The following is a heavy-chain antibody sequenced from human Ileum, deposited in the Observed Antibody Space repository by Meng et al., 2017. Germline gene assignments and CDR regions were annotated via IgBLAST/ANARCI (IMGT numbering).Heavy chain of an antibody. CDR3: AKNGAYNSDC. Sequence: SETLSLTCSVSGASVTNDNWWSWVRQPPGKGLEWIGEIFHTGITNYNPSLKSRVTISLDKSKNQLYLNLNSVTAADTAVYYCAKNGAYNSDCWGQGTLVTVS. CDR1: GASVTNDNW. J-gene: IGHJ4*02. V-gene: IGHV4-4*02. CDR2: IFHTGIT. D-gene: IGHD2-8*01.